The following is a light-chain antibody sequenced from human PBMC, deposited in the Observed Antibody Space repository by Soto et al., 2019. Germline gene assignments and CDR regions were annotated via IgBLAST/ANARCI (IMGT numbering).Light chain of an antibody. CDR1: QSVLYSSKNKNY. CDR2: WAS. Sequence: DIVMTQSPHSLAVSLGERATINCKSSQSVLYSSKNKNYLAWYQQKPGQPPKLLIYWASTRESGVPDRFSGSGSGTDFTLTISSLQAEDVAVYYCQQYYSTPWTFGQGTKVEIK. J-gene: IGKJ1*01. CDR3: QQYYSTPWT. V-gene: IGKV4-1*01.